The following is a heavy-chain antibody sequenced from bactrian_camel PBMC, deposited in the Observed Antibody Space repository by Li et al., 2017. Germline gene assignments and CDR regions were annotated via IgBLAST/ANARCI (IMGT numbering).Heavy chain of an antibody. V-gene: IGHV3-2*01. CDR1: GFTFSGYA. CDR3: AASSSEKGLLFRLLAPIPDSY. D-gene: IGHD3*01. J-gene: IGHJ4*01. Sequence: HVQLVESGGGLVQPGGSLGLSCAASGFTFSGYALTWVRQAPRKGLEWVSSIYSDGRITHYADSVKGRFTISSDNAKTLYLQMNDLQPEDTAMYYCAASSSEKGLLFRLLAPIPDSYWGQGTQVTVS. CDR2: IYSDGRIT.